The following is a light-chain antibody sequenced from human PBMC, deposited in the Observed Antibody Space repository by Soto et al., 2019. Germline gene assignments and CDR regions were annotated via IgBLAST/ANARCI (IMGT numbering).Light chain of an antibody. CDR3: SSYTSSSTLLDV. V-gene: IGLV2-14*01. CDR1: SSDVGGYNY. J-gene: IGLJ1*01. Sequence: QSALTQPASVSGSPGQSITISCTGTSSDVGGYNYVSWYQQHPDKAPKLMIYDVSNRPSGVSNRFSGSKSGNTAPLTISGLQAEDEADYYCSSYTSSSTLLDVFGTGTKLTVL. CDR2: DVS.